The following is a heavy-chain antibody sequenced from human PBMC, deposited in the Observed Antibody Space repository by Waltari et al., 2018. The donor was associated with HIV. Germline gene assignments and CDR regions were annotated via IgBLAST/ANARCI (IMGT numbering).Heavy chain of an antibody. D-gene: IGHD2-15*01. CDR1: GFALNTHT. CDR3: AGGQVIVGGWRHYFGMEV. CDR2: ISENYI. Sequence: EAQVVESGGGLVKPGGSLRLSCAASGFALNTHTMNWVVQAPGKGLEGVESISENYIFYGGSLKGRCTISRDNAKSSLYLEMNSLRAEDTAVYYCAGGQVIVGGWRHYFGMEVWGQGTTVTVS. J-gene: IGHJ6*02. V-gene: IGHV3-21*02.